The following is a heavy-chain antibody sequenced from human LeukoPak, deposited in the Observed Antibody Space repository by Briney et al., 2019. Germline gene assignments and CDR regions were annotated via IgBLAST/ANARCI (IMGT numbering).Heavy chain of an antibody. CDR2: IRDSGDST. Sequence: GGSLRLSCTTSGFTFKTYAMTWARQAPGKGLEWVSSIRDSGDSTYYTDSVKGRFTISRDNSKSTLYLQMNLLRADDTALYYCARVRGYSYANEYHFEYWGQGTLVTVSS. D-gene: IGHD5-18*01. CDR3: ARVRGYSYANEYHFEY. CDR1: GFTFKTYA. J-gene: IGHJ4*02. V-gene: IGHV3-23*01.